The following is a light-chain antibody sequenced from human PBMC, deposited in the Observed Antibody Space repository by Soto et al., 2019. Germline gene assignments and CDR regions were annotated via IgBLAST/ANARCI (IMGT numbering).Light chain of an antibody. J-gene: IGLJ1*01. CDR1: NSDVGGHNY. CDR3: SSFSSTSTLYV. V-gene: IGLV2-14*01. Sequence: QSVLTHPASVSGSPGQSITISCTGTNSDVGGHNYVSWYQHHPGKAPKLMIYEVSNRPSGVSNRFSGSKSGNTASLTISGLQAEDEADYHCSSFSSTSTLYVFGTGTKVTVL. CDR2: EVS.